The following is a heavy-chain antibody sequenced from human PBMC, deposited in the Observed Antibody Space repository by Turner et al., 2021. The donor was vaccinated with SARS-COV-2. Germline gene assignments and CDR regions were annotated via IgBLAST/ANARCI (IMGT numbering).Heavy chain of an antibody. V-gene: IGHV4-4*02. CDR1: GVSITSHTW. CDR2: LYHSGRT. D-gene: IGHD5-18*01. Sequence: QVQLQESGPGLVTPSGTLSLTCAVSGVSITSHTWWTWVRQPPGKGLEWIGELYHSGRTNYSPSLESRVTMSVDKSKNHFSLKLTSVTAADTAIYYCATQGAIGYRYASWGQGILVTVSS. J-gene: IGHJ4*02. CDR3: ATQGAIGYRYAS.